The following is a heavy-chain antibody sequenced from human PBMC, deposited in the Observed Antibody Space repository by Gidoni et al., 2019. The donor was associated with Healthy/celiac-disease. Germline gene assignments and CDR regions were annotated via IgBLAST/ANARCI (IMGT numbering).Heavy chain of an antibody. D-gene: IGHD2-15*01. CDR2: ISYDGSNK. V-gene: IGHV3-30*18. J-gene: IGHJ4*02. CDR3: AKEQVSSGADY. Sequence: QVQLVESGGGVVQPGRSLRLSCAASGFTFSSYGMHWVRQAPGKGLEWVAVISYDGSNKYYADSVKGRFTSSRDNSKNTLYLQMNSLRAEDTAVYYCAKEQVSSGADYWGQGTLVTVSS. CDR1: GFTFSSYG.